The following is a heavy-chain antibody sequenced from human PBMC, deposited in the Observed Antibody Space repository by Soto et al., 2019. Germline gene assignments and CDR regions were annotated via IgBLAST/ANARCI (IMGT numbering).Heavy chain of an antibody. CDR3: GRDHLQWLRFEESYYSGMDV. CDR2: IWYDGSNK. V-gene: IGHV3-33*01. Sequence: PGGSLRLSCAASGFTFSSYGMHWVRQAPGKGLEWVAVIWYDGSNKYYADSVKGRFTISRDNSKNTPYLQMNSLRAEDTAVYYCGRDHLQWLRFEESYYSGMDVGAQGTTFTV. CDR1: GFTFSSYG. J-gene: IGHJ6*02. D-gene: IGHD5-12*01.